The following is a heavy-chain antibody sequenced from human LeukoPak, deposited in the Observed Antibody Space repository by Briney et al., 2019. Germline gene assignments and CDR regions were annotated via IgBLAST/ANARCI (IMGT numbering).Heavy chain of an antibody. CDR3: AELGITMIGGV. Sequence: PGGSLRLSCAASGFTFSSYWMHWVRQAPGKGLVWVSRINGDGSSTAYADSVKGRFTISRDNAKNSLYLQMNSLRAEDMAVYYCAELGITMIGGVWGKGTTVTISS. J-gene: IGHJ6*04. D-gene: IGHD3-10*02. CDR2: INGDGSST. V-gene: IGHV3-74*01. CDR1: GFTFSSYW.